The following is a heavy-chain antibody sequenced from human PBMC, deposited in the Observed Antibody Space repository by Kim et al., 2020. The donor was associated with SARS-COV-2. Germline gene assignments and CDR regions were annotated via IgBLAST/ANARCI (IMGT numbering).Heavy chain of an antibody. CDR1: GFTFSYYW. D-gene: IGHD5-18*01. CDR3: ARSTYSYGPAIDY. Sequence: GGSLRLSCAASGFTFSYYWMHWVRQAPGKGLVWVSRINGDGSSTSYADSVRGRFTISRDNAKNTLYLQMNSLRAEDTAVYYCARSTYSYGPAIDYWGQ. J-gene: IGHJ4*02. V-gene: IGHV3-74*01. CDR2: INGDGSST.